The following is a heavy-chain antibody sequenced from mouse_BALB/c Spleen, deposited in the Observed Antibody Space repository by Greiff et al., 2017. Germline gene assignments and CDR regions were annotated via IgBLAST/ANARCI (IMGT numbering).Heavy chain of an antibody. Sequence: VQLQQSGTVLARPGASVKMSCKASGYTFTSYWMHWVKQRPGQGLEWIGAIYPGNSDTSYNQKFKGKAKLTAVTSTSTAYMELSSLTNEDSAVYYCTGGNYVDYYYAMDYWGQGTSGTVAS. CDR3: TGGNYVDYYYAMDY. J-gene: IGHJ4*01. V-gene: IGHV1-5*01. CDR2: IYPGNSDT. CDR1: GYTFTSYW. D-gene: IGHD2-1*01.